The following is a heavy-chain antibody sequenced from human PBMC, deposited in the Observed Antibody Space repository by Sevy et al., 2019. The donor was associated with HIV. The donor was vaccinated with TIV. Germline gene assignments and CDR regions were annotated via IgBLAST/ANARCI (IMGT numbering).Heavy chain of an antibody. D-gene: IGHD1-26*01. Sequence: SETLSLTCAVYGGSLSGYYWSWIRQPPGKGLEWIGEIMPSGITNYNPSLKSRVSISIDTSKNQFSQKVNSVNAADTAIYYCARGQWEHPFWGQGTQVTVSS. V-gene: IGHV4-34*01. J-gene: IGHJ4*02. CDR1: GGSLSGYY. CDR2: IMPSGIT. CDR3: ARGQWEHPF.